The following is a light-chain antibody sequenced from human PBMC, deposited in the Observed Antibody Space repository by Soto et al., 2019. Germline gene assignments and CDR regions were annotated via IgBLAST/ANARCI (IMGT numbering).Light chain of an antibody. V-gene: IGKV3-20*01. CDR3: QQYDSPPRT. CDR2: GAS. Sequence: EIVLTQSPGTLSLSPGKRVTLSCRASQSISSTYLAWNQQKPGQAPRLLIYGASSRDTGIPDRFSGSGSGTDFTLTISRLEPEAFAVYYCQQYDSPPRTFGLGTNVEVQ. CDR1: QSISSTY. J-gene: IGKJ1*01.